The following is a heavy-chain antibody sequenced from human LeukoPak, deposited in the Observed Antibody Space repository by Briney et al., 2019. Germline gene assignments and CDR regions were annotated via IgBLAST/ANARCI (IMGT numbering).Heavy chain of an antibody. J-gene: IGHJ3*02. CDR2: ISAYNGST. D-gene: IGHD3-3*02. Sequence: AASVKVSCKASGYTFTSYGISWVRQAPGQGLEWMGWISAYNGSTNYAQKLQGRVTMTTDTSTSTAYMELRSLRSDDTAVYYCARAAGAFYSPTVDAFDIWGQGTMVTVSS. CDR3: ARAAGAFYSPTVDAFDI. CDR1: GYTFTSYG. V-gene: IGHV1-18*01.